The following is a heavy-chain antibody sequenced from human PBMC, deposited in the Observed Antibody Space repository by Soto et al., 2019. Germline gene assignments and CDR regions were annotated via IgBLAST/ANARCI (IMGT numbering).Heavy chain of an antibody. CDR2: INPNSGVT. V-gene: IGHV1-2*02. CDR3: ARHGSVVSAAGTGEWFDY. D-gene: IGHD6-13*01. CDR1: GYTLSAYY. J-gene: IGHJ5*01. Sequence: ASVKVSCKASGYTLSAYYMHWVRQAPGQGLEWMGGINPNSGVTKYAQKFQGRVTMTSDLSTSTAYMELSSLRSDDTAVYYCARHGSVVSAAGTGEWFDYWGQGTLVTVSS.